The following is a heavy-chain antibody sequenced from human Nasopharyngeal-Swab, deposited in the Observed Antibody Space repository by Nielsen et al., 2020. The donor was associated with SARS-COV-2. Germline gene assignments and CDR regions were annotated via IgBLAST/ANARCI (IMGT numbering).Heavy chain of an antibody. V-gene: IGHV3-11*04. CDR2: ISSSGSTI. CDR3: ARVGYCSGGSCQDY. J-gene: IGHJ4*02. Sequence: GESLKISCAASGFTLSDYYMSLIRQAPGKGLEWVSYISSSGSTIYYADSVKGRFTISRDNAKNSLYLQMNSLRAEYTAVYYCARVGYCSGGSCQDYWGQGTLVTVSS. CDR1: GFTLSDYY. D-gene: IGHD2-15*01.